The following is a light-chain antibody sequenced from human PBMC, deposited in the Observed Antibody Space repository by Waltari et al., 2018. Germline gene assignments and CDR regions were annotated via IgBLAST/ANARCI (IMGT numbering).Light chain of an antibody. V-gene: IGKV1-39*01. CDR2: AAS. CDR3: QQSYSTPWT. Sequence: IQLTQSPSSLSASVGDRVTITCRASQGISSNLAWYQQKPGKAPELLIFAASTLQSGVPSRFSGSGSGTDFTLTISSLQPEDFATYYCQQSYSTPWTFGQGTKVEIK. CDR1: QGISSN. J-gene: IGKJ1*01.